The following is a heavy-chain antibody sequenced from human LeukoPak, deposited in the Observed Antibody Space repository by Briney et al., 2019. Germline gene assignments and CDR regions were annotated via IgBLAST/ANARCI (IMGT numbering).Heavy chain of an antibody. CDR1: GYTFTSYY. Sequence: ASVKVSCKASGYTFTSYYMHWVRQAPGQGLEWMGIINPSGGSTSYAQKFRGRVTMTRDTSTSTVYMELSSLRSEDTAVYYCARASYDYVWGSYREYGWFDPWGRGTLVTVSS. CDR3: ARASYDYVWGSYREYGWFDP. D-gene: IGHD3-16*02. CDR2: INPSGGST. J-gene: IGHJ5*02. V-gene: IGHV1-46*01.